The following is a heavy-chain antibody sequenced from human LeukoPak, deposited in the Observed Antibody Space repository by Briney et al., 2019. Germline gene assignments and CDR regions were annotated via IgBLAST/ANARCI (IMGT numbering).Heavy chain of an antibody. CDR2: INSDGSII. D-gene: IGHD3-9*01. Sequence: GGSLRLSCAASGFTFSSYAMHWVRQAPGKGLVWVSRINSDGSIITYADSVKGRFTISRDNAKNTLDLQMNSPRAEDTAVYYCARDFDAPSNYWGQGTLVTISS. CDR3: ARDFDAPSNY. V-gene: IGHV3-74*01. J-gene: IGHJ4*02. CDR1: GFTFSSYA.